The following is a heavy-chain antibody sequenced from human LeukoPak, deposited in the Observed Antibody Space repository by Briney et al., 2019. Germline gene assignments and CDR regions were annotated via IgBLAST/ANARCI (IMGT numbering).Heavy chain of an antibody. V-gene: IGHV1-8*01. D-gene: IGHD3-22*01. J-gene: IGHJ3*02. CDR2: MNTNSGNT. CDR3: ARGLRYYDSSGYYSEADAFDI. Sequence: GASVKVSCKAAGSTFTSYDINWVRQATGQGLEWMGWMNTNSGNTGYAQKFQGRVTLTRNTSISTAYMELSSLRSEDTAVYYCARGLRYYDSSGYYSEADAFDIWGQGTMVTVSS. CDR1: GSTFTSYD.